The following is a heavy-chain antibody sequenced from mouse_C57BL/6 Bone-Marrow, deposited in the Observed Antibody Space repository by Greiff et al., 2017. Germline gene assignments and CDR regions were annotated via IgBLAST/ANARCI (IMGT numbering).Heavy chain of an antibody. CDR3: ARSDYGYDGDY. V-gene: IGHV1-50*01. CDR1: GYTFTSYW. Sequence: VQLQEPGAELVKPGASVKLSCKASGYTFTSYWMQWVKQRPGQGLEWIGEIDPSDSYTNYTQKFKGKATLTVDTASSTAYMQLSSLTSEDSAVYYCARSDYGYDGDYWGQGTTLTVSS. D-gene: IGHD2-2*01. J-gene: IGHJ2*01. CDR2: IDPSDSYT.